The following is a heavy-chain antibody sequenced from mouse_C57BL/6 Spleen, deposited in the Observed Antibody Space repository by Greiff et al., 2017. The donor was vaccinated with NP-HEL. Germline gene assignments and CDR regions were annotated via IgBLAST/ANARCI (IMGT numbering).Heavy chain of an antibody. V-gene: IGHV1-69*01. CDR1: GYTFTSYW. CDR2: IDPSDSYT. J-gene: IGHJ3*01. D-gene: IGHD2-1*01. Sequence: VQLQQPGAELVMPGASVKLSCKASGYTFTSYWMHWVKQRPGQGLEWIGEIDPSDSYTNYNQKFKGKSTLTVDKSSSTAYMQLSSLTSEDSAVYYCARGDYGNYGGFAYWGQGTLVTVSA. CDR3: ARGDYGNYGGFAY.